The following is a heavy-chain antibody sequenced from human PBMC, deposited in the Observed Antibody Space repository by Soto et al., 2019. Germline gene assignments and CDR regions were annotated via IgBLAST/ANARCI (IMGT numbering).Heavy chain of an antibody. CDR2: ARSNADNYMT. CDR1: GFTFSDHY. Sequence: GGSLRLSCAASGFTFSDHYMDWVRQAPGKGLEWVGRARSNADNYMTEYAASVKGRFTGSRDESKNSLYLQMNSLRAEDTAVYYCARDSSGWSPHAIDISGQGTIVTVSS. CDR3: ARDSSGWSPHAIDI. V-gene: IGHV3-72*01. J-gene: IGHJ3*02. D-gene: IGHD6-19*01.